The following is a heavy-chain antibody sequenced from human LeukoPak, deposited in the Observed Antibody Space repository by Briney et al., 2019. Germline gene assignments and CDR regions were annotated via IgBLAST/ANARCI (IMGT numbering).Heavy chain of an antibody. CDR2: IVVGSGNT. V-gene: IGHV1-58*02. CDR1: GFTFTSSA. Sequence: SVKVSCKASGFTFTSSAMEWVRQARGQRLEWIGWIVVGSGNTNYAQKFQERVTITRDMSTSTAYMELSSLRSEDTAVYYCAAARIVGATEGVFDYWGQGTLVTVSS. D-gene: IGHD1-26*01. J-gene: IGHJ4*02. CDR3: AAARIVGATEGVFDY.